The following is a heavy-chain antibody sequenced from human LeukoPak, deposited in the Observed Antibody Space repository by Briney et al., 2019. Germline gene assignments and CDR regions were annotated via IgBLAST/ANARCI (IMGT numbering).Heavy chain of an antibody. J-gene: IGHJ4*02. CDR2: ISSSGSYI. CDR1: GFTFSSYT. Sequence: RGGSLRLSCAVPGFTFSSYTMNWVRQTPGKGLEWVSSISSSGSYIYYADSVKGRFTVSRDNVRDSLYLQMNSLRAEDTAVYYCARGAPSGSYQSDHPFDYWGQGTLVTVSS. CDR3: ARGAPSGSYQSDHPFDY. V-gene: IGHV3-21*01. D-gene: IGHD1-26*01.